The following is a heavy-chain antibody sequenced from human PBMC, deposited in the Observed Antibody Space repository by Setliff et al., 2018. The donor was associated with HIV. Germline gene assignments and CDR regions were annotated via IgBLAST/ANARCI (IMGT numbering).Heavy chain of an antibody. CDR3: ARAPSTETSRFDY. Sequence: SETLSLTCDVSGGPFSGYYWNWMRQPPGRGLEWIGEINHSGDTNYNPSLKSRVTISVDTSKNQFSLNLTSVTAADTGVYYCARAPSTETSRFDYWGQGTLVTVSS. J-gene: IGHJ4*02. V-gene: IGHV4-34*01. CDR2: INHSGDT. CDR1: GGPFSGYY.